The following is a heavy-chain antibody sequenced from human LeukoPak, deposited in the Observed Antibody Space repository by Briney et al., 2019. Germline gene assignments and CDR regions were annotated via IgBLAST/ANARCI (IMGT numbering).Heavy chain of an antibody. V-gene: IGHV4-59*01. CDR3: ARSQGVVPAALYYYGMDV. CDR2: IYYSGST. D-gene: IGHD2-2*01. Sequence: SETLSLTCTVSGGSISSYYWSWIRQPPGKGLEWIGYIYYSGSTNYNPSLKSRVTISVDTSKNQFSLKLSSVTAADTAVYYCARSQGVVPAALYYYGMDVWGQGTTVTVSS. CDR1: GGSISSYY. J-gene: IGHJ6*02.